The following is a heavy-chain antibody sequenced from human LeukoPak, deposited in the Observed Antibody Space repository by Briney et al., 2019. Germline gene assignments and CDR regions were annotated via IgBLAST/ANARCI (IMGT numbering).Heavy chain of an antibody. CDR3: TRVRNSNNWWGAFDI. J-gene: IGHJ3*02. D-gene: IGHD1-1*01. CDR1: GYIFDTSS. CDR2: ISPQSGNT. V-gene: IGHV1-18*01. Sequence: ASVKVSCKAFGYIFDTSSITWVRQAPGQRLEWMGWISPQSGNTQYAQGVQGRVTMTTDTSRSTAYMELRSLRADDTAVYYCTRVRNSNNWWGAFDIWGQGTMVTVS.